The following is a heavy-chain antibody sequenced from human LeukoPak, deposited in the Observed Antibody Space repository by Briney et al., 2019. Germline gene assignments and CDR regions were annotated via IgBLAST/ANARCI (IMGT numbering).Heavy chain of an antibody. J-gene: IGHJ4*02. CDR2: ISYDGSNK. CDR1: GFTFSSYA. V-gene: IGHV3-30*04. CDR3: ARLKDDVTKLDY. D-gene: IGHD2-8*01. Sequence: PGGSLRLSCAASGFTFSSYAMHWVRQAPGKGLEWVAVISYDGSNKYYADSVKGRFTISRDNTRNSLFLQMNSLRAEDTAVYYCARLKDDVTKLDYWGQGTLVTVSS.